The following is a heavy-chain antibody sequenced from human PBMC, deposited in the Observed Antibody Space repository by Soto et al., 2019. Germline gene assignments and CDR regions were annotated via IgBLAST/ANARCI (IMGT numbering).Heavy chain of an antibody. D-gene: IGHD3-10*01. CDR3: ARDLGVRGVIIGHDYYYGMDV. CDR2: IYHSGST. CDR1: GGSISSYY. Sequence: SETLSLTCTVSGGSISSYYWSWVRQPPGKGLEWIGYIYHSGSTNYNPSLKSRVTISVDTSKNQFSLKLSSVTAADTAVYYCARDLGVRGVIIGHDYYYGMDVWGQGTTVTVSS. V-gene: IGHV4-59*01. J-gene: IGHJ6*02.